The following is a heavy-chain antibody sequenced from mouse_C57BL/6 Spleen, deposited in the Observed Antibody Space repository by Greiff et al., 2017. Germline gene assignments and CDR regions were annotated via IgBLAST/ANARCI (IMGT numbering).Heavy chain of an antibody. CDR2: IRNKANNHAT. J-gene: IGHJ2*01. V-gene: IGHV6-6*01. Sequence: EVKVEESGGGLVQPGGSMKLSCAASGFTFSDAWMDWVRQSPEKGLEWVAEIRNKANNHATYYAESVKGRFTISRDDSKSSVYLQMNSLRAEDTGNYYCTRTTYYSNYFYYFDYWGQGTTLTVSS. CDR3: TRTTYYSNYFYYFDY. D-gene: IGHD2-5*01. CDR1: GFTFSDAW.